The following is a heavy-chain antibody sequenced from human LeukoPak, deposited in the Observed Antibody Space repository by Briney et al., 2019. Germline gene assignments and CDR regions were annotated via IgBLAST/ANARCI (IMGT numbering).Heavy chain of an antibody. Sequence: GGSLRLSCAASGFTFSSYWMHWVRQAPGKGLVWVSRINSDGSSTNYAGSVKGRFTISRDNAKNTLYLQMNSLRAEDTAVYYCARNADYGDSNPFDYWGQGTLVTVSS. CDR3: ARNADYGDSNPFDY. CDR1: GFTFSSYW. V-gene: IGHV3-74*01. J-gene: IGHJ4*02. D-gene: IGHD4-17*01. CDR2: INSDGSST.